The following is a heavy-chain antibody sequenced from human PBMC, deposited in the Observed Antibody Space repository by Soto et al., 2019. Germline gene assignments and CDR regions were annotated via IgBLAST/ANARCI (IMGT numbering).Heavy chain of an antibody. CDR1: GGSISGSSYY. Sequence: SETLSLTCTVSGGSISGSSYYWGWLRQPPGKGLEWIGTIYFTGSTSYNPSLKSRVTISVDTSKNQFSLKLSSVTAADTAVYYCARPHYYDSRGYYYHYGIDVWGQGTTVTVSS. CDR3: ARPHYYDSRGYYYHYGIDV. J-gene: IGHJ6*02. V-gene: IGHV4-39*01. D-gene: IGHD3-22*01. CDR2: IYFTGST.